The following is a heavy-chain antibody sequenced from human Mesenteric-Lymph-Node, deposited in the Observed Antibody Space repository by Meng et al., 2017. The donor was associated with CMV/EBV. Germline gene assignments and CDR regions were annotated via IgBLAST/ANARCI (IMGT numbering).Heavy chain of an antibody. Sequence: GESLKISCVASGFTFGSYWMSWVRQAPGKGLEWVANIDQDGSQKYYVDSVKGRFTISRDNTKNSLYLQMNSLRAEDTAVYYCARDLYYDFWSGQDDYWGQGTLVTVSS. V-gene: IGHV3-7*01. CDR3: ARDLYYDFWSGQDDY. CDR1: GFTFGSYW. CDR2: IDQDGSQK. D-gene: IGHD3-3*01. J-gene: IGHJ4*02.